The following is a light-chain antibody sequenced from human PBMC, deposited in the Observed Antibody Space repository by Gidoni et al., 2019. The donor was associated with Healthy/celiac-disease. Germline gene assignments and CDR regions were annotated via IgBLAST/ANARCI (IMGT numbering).Light chain of an antibody. J-gene: IGLJ3*02. CDR2: EVS. V-gene: IGLV2-14*01. CDR1: SSAVGGYKY. Sequence: QSALTQPASVAGSPGQAITISCTGTSSAVGGYKYGSWSQQHPGQAPKRMLYEVSNRPSGVSTRFSGSKSGTTASLTISGLHAEDEADYFCSSYTSSSTLGFGGGTKLPVL. CDR3: SSYTSSSTLG.